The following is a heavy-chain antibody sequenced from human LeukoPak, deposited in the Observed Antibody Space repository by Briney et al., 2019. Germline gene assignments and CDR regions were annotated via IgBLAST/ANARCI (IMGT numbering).Heavy chain of an antibody. CDR1: GFTFSSYA. Sequence: GGSLRLSCAASGFTFSSYAMHWVRQAPGKGLEWVAVISYDGSNKYYADSVKGRFTISRDNSKNTLYLQMNSLRAEDTAVYYCARPVGYCSSTSCPRGTYYYYGMDVWGQGTTATVSS. CDR3: ARPVGYCSSTSCPRGTYYYYGMDV. J-gene: IGHJ6*02. V-gene: IGHV3-30-3*01. CDR2: ISYDGSNK. D-gene: IGHD2-2*01.